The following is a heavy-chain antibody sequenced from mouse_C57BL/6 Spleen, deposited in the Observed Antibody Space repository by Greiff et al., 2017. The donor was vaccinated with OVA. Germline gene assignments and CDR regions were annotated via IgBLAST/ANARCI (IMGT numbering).Heavy chain of an antibody. CDR3: ARANWDYAMDY. CDR2: ISYSGST. Sequence: EVQGVESGPGMVKPSQSLSLTCTVTGYSITSGYDWHWIRHFPGNKLEWMGYISYSGSTNYNPSLKSRISITHDTSKNHFFLKLNSVTTEDTATYYCARANWDYAMDYWGQGTSVTVSS. V-gene: IGHV3-1*01. D-gene: IGHD4-1*01. CDR1: GYSITSGYD. J-gene: IGHJ4*01.